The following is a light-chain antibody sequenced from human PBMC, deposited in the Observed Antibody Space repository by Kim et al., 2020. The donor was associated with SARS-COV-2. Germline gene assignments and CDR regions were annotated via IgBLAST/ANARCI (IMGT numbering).Light chain of an antibody. CDR3: QAWDSSYV. V-gene: IGLV3-1*01. CDR1: KLVEKY. Sequence: SYELTQPPSVSVSPGQTASITCSGDKLVEKYVSWYQQKPGQSPVLVIYQDTKRPSGIPERFSGSNSGNTATLTISGTQAMDEADYYCQAWDSSYVFGTGTKVTVL. CDR2: QDT. J-gene: IGLJ1*01.